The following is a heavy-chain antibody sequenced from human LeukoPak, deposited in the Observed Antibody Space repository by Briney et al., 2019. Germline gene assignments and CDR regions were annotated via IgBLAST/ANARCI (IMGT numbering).Heavy chain of an antibody. D-gene: IGHD3-22*01. V-gene: IGHV1-2*02. J-gene: IGHJ4*02. Sequence: GASVKVSCKASGYTFTGYYMHWVRQAPGQGLEWMGWINPNSGGTNYAQKFQGRVTMTRDTSISTAYMELSRLRSDDTAVYYCASLEGYCYDSSGYPDFDYWGQGTLVTVSS. CDR3: ASLEGYCYDSSGYPDFDY. CDR1: GYTFTGYY. CDR2: INPNSGGT.